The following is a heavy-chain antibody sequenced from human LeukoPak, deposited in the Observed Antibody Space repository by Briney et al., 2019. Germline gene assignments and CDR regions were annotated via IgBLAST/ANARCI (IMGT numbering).Heavy chain of an antibody. CDR3: ARGKGGYSYGVTPYYYYYMGV. V-gene: IGHV4-34*01. Sequence: SETLSLTCAVYGGSFSGYYWSWIRQPPGKGLEWIGEINHSGSTNYNPSLKSRVTISVDTSKNQFSLKLSSVTAADTAVYYCARGKGGYSYGVTPYYYYYMGVWGKGTTVTVSS. CDR2: INHSGST. D-gene: IGHD5-18*01. CDR1: GGSFSGYY. J-gene: IGHJ6*03.